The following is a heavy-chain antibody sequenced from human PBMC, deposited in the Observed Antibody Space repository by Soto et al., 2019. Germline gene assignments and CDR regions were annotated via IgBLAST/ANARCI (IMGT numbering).Heavy chain of an antibody. CDR1: GYTFTRHW. Sequence: RSSVKVSCKASGYTFTRHWIHWVRQAPGQRLEWMGWINAANGDTKYSPKFQRRVTITRDTSARTAYMELSSMRSEDTAVYYCVRRHVSATGIDWFGPWGQGTLVTVSS. CDR2: INAANGDT. J-gene: IGHJ5*02. V-gene: IGHV1-3*01. D-gene: IGHD6-13*01. CDR3: VRRHVSATGIDWFGP.